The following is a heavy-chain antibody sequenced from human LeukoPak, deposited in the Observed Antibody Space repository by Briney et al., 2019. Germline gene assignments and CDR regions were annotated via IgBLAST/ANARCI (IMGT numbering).Heavy chain of an antibody. J-gene: IGHJ3*02. V-gene: IGHV4-4*07. D-gene: IGHD6-13*01. CDR3: ARGIAAADTDAFDI. Sequence: SETLSLTCTVSGGSISSYYWSWIRQPAGKGLEWIGRIYTSGSTNYNPSLKSRVTMSVDTSKNQFSLKLSSVTAADTAVYYCARGIAAADTDAFDIWGQGTMVTVSS. CDR2: IYTSGST. CDR1: GGSISSYY.